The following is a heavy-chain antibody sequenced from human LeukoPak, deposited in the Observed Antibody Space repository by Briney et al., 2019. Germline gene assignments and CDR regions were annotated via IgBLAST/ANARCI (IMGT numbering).Heavy chain of an antibody. D-gene: IGHD3-22*01. CDR1: GYTFTGYY. CDR3: ARVDDRGHYYDSSGPRKLFDY. J-gene: IGHJ4*02. Sequence: ASVKVSCKASGYTFTGYYMHWVRQAPGQGVEWMGWINPDSGGTNYAEKFQGRVTMTRDTSISTAYMQLSRLSSDDTAVYYCARVDDRGHYYDSSGPRKLFDYWGQGTLVTVSS. V-gene: IGHV1-2*02. CDR2: INPDSGGT.